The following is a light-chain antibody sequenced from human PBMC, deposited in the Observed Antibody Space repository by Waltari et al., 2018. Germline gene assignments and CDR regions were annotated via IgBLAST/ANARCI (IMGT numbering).Light chain of an antibody. CDR3: LHRARWPHT. CDR1: SPVPFDGCAC. V-gene: IGKV2-30*02. CDR2: WGI. Sequence: SPVPFDGCACMNLLQHKPGHSPGLVIYWGIKRDSAVPDRFSGSGSGTEFTLRISSVEAEDVGVYYCLHRARWPHTFGQGTQLEIK. J-gene: IGKJ2*01.